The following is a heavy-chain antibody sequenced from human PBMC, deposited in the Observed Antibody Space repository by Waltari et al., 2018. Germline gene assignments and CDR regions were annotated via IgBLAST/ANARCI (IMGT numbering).Heavy chain of an antibody. CDR2: IKQDGSEK. CDR3: ARGNWAPFDY. CDR1: GLTFSSYW. V-gene: IGHV3-7*01. Sequence: EVQLVESGGGLVQPGGSLRLSCAASGLTFSSYWMTWVRQAPGKGLEWVAIIKQDGSEKHYVDSAKGRFTISRDNAKNSLYLQMNSLRVEDTAIYYCARGNWAPFDYWGQGTLVTVSS. D-gene: IGHD7-27*01. J-gene: IGHJ4*02.